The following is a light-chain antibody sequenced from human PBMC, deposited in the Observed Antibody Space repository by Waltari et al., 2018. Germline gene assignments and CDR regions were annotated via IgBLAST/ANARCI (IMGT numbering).Light chain of an antibody. J-gene: IGLJ3*02. CDR1: SSDVGGYNY. CDR2: DVS. CDR3: SSHTSSLWV. Sequence: QSALTQPAPVSGSPGQSITISCTGTSSDVGGYNYVSWYQQHPGKAPKLMIYDVSKRPSGVSNRFSGSKSGNTASLTISGLQAEDEADYYCSSHTSSLWVFGGGTKLTVL. V-gene: IGLV2-14*01.